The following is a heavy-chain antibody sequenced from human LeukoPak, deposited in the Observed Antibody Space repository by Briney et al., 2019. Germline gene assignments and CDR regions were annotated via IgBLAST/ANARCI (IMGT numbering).Heavy chain of an antibody. Sequence: GGSLRLSCAASGFTFSSYWMSWVRQAPGKGLEWVANIKQDGSEKYYVDSVKGRFTISRDNAMNSLYLQMNSLRAEDTAVYYCARAVVVVVAATRLGAFDIWGQGTMVTVSS. CDR1: GFTFSSYW. V-gene: IGHV3-7*01. CDR2: IKQDGSEK. D-gene: IGHD2-15*01. J-gene: IGHJ3*02. CDR3: ARAVVVVVAATRLGAFDI.